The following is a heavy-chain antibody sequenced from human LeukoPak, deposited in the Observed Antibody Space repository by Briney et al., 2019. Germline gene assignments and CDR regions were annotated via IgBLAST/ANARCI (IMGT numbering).Heavy chain of an antibody. CDR1: VFTFCSYG. CDR3: ATGSSGGWYGGLDY. V-gene: IGHV3-30*02. Sequence: PGGSLRLSCAASVFTFCSYGMHGVRQAPGKGLGCVSFIRYDGSNKYYVDSVKGRFTISRDNSKNTLYLQMNSLGAEDTAVYYCATGSSGGWYGGLDYWGQGTLVTVSS. J-gene: IGHJ4*02. D-gene: IGHD6-19*01. CDR2: IRYDGSNK.